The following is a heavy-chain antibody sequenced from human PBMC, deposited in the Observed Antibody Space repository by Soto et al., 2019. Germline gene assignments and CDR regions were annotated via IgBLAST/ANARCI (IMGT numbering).Heavy chain of an antibody. Sequence: GASVKVSCKASGGTFSSYAINWVRQAPGQGLELMGWISAYDGKTTYAEKFQGRVTLTTDTSTSTAYMELRSLRSDDTAIYYCARDPHEFWNNWFDPWGQGTLVTVSS. CDR1: GGTFSSYA. CDR3: ARDPHEFWNNWFDP. J-gene: IGHJ5*02. V-gene: IGHV1-18*01. CDR2: ISAYDGKT. D-gene: IGHD3-3*01.